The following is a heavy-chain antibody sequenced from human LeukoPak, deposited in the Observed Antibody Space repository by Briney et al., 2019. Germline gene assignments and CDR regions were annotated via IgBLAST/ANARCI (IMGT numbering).Heavy chain of an antibody. CDR2: IKEDGSEK. CDR1: GFSFSNFW. CDR3: AGWAESNDY. J-gene: IGHJ4*02. V-gene: IGHV3-7*05. Sequence: GGSLRLSCAASGFSFSNFWMSWVRQAPGKGLEWVANIKEDGSEKYYVDSVKGRFTISRDNAKNSLYLQMNSLRAEDTAVYYCAGWAESNDYWGQGTLVTVSS.